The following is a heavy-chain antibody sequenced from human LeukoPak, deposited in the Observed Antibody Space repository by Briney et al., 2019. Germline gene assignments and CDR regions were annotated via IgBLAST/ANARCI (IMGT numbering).Heavy chain of an antibody. Sequence: GGSLRLTCVASGMRFSGYSMKWVRQAPGKGLEWVSYLGSSISYISYSDSVKGRFTISRDNAKNSLYLQMNSLRAEDTAVYYCARDRPDSSGNHWGQGTLVTVSS. V-gene: IGHV3-21*01. CDR1: GMRFSGYS. CDR2: LGSSISYI. CDR3: ARDRPDSSGNH. D-gene: IGHD3-22*01. J-gene: IGHJ5*02.